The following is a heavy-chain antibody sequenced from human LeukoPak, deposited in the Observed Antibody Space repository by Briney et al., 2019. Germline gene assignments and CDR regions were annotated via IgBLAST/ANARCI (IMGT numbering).Heavy chain of an antibody. D-gene: IGHD4-23*01. CDR3: ARVVIYGGIDAFDI. Sequence: SETLSLTCTVSGGSISSYYWSWIRQPPGKGLEWIGYIYYSGSTNYNPSLKSRVTISVDTSKNQFSLKLSSVTAADTAVYYCARVVIYGGIDAFDIWGQGTMVTVSS. CDR1: GGSISSYY. V-gene: IGHV4-59*01. J-gene: IGHJ3*02. CDR2: IYYSGST.